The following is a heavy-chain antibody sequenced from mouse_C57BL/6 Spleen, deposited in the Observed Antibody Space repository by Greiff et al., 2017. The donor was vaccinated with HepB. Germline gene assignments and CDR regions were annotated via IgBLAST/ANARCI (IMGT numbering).Heavy chain of an antibody. CDR2: IRSKSNNYAT. CDR1: GFSFNTYA. Sequence: EVKVVESGGGLVQPKGSLKLSCAASGFSFNTYAMNWVRQAPGKGLEWVARIRSKSNNYATYYADSVKDRFTISRDDSESMLYLQMNNLKTEDTAMYYCVRPYDYDGFAYWGQGTLVTVSA. J-gene: IGHJ3*01. CDR3: VRPYDYDGFAY. V-gene: IGHV10-1*01. D-gene: IGHD2-4*01.